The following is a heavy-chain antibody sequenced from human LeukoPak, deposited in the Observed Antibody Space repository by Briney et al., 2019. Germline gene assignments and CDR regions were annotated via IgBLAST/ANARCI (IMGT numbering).Heavy chain of an antibody. CDR3: ARSSPPGRLGPFDP. CDR2: INPSDGKT. V-gene: IGHV1-46*01. CDR1: GYTFTNYY. J-gene: IGHJ5*02. Sequence: ASVKVSCKASGYTFTNYYMHWVRQAPGQGLEWMGIINPSDGKTSYAQKFQGRVTMTRDTSISTAYMELSRLRSDDTAVYYCARSSPPGRLGPFDPWGQGTLVTVSS. D-gene: IGHD2-21*01.